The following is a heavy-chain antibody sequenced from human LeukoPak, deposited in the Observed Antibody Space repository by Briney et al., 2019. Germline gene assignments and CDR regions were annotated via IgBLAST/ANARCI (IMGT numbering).Heavy chain of an antibody. D-gene: IGHD3/OR15-3a*01. CDR1: GYTLTNFG. V-gene: IGHV1-18*01. CDR3: ARDLEGLGDAFDV. CDR2: INPYNGNT. J-gene: IGHJ3*01. Sequence: ASVKVSCKASGYTLTNFGVTWVRQAPGQGLEWMGWINPYNGNTNYAQNLQGRVTMTTDTSTSTAYMELRRLRSDDTAMYYCARDLEGLGDAFDVWGQGAMVTVSS.